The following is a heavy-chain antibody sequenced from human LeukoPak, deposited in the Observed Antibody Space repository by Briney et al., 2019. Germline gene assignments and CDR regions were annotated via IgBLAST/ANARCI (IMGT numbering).Heavy chain of an antibody. CDR3: ASLGGPYYYGSGTSSSGY. V-gene: IGHV3-21*01. D-gene: IGHD3-10*01. Sequence: GGSLRLSCAASGFTFSSYSMNWVRQAPGKGLEWVSSISSSSSYIYYADSVKGRFTISRDNAKNSLYLQMNSLRAEDTAVYYCASLGGPYYYGSGTSSSGYWGQGTLVTVSS. CDR2: ISSSSSYI. CDR1: GFTFSSYS. J-gene: IGHJ4*02.